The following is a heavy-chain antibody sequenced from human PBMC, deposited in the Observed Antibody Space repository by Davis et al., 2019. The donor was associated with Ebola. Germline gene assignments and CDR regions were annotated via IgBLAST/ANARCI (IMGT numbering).Heavy chain of an antibody. CDR2: ISGSGSNT. V-gene: IGHV3-21*01. CDR3: ARDLYLGSWNYYGMDV. CDR1: GSTVSSNY. Sequence: GGSLRPSCAASGSTVSSNYMRWVRQAPGKGLEWVSAISGSGSNTYYADSVKGRCTSSRDNAKNSLYLQMNSLRAEDTAVYYCARDLYLGSWNYYGMDVWGQGTTVTVSS. D-gene: IGHD2-2*02. J-gene: IGHJ6*02.